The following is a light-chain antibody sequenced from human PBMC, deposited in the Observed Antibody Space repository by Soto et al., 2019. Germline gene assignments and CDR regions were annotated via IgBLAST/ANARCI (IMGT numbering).Light chain of an antibody. J-gene: IGLJ3*02. Sequence: QSALTQPASVAGSPGQSITISCTGTSRDVGDFSYVSWYQHLPGKAPKLMIYEVSNRPSGVSNRFSGSKSGNTASLTISGLQAEDEADYYCSSYTSSSTRVFGGGTKLTVL. V-gene: IGLV2-14*01. CDR1: SRDVGDFSY. CDR2: EVS. CDR3: SSYTSSSTRV.